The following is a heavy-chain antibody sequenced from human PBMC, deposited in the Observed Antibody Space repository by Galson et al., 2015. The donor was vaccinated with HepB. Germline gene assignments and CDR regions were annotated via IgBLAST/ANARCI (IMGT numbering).Heavy chain of an antibody. J-gene: IGHJ3*02. CDR3: ARDGYYDSGAFDT. Sequence: SVKVSCKASGGTFSSYAISWVRQAPGQGLEWMGGIIPIFGTANYAQKFQGRVTITADESTSTAYMELSSLRSEDTAVYYCARDGYYDSGAFDTWGQGTMVTVSS. CDR2: IIPIFGTA. V-gene: IGHV1-69*13. CDR1: GGTFSSYA. D-gene: IGHD3-22*01.